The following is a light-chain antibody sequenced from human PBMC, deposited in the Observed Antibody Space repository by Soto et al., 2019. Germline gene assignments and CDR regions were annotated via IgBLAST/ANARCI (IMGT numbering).Light chain of an antibody. Sequence: QSVLTQPPSVSGAPGQRVTISCTGSSSNIGAGYDVHWYQQLPGTASKLHIYGNSNRPSGVPDRFSGSKSGTSASLAITGLQAEDEADYYCQSYDSSLSGVVFGGGTKLTVL. CDR3: QSYDSSLSGVV. J-gene: IGLJ2*01. CDR1: SSNIGAGYD. V-gene: IGLV1-40*01. CDR2: GNS.